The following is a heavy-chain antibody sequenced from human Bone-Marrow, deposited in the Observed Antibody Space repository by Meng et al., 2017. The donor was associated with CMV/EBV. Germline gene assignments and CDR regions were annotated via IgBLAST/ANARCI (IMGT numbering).Heavy chain of an antibody. D-gene: IGHD6-13*01. CDR3: ARKIPMGGSWTDAFDI. Sequence: SETLSLTCSVAGGSVSFGDYYWNWIRQSPGKGLEWIGYIYYSGNTNYNPSLESRVTISVDTSKNQFSLNVNSVTTADTAVYYCARKIPMGGSWTDAFDIWGQGIMVTVSS. J-gene: IGHJ3*02. CDR2: IYYSGNT. CDR1: GGSVSFGDYY. V-gene: IGHV4-61*08.